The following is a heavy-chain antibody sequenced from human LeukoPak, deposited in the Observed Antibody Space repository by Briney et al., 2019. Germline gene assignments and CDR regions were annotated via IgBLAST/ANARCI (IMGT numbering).Heavy chain of an antibody. CDR2: TYPSEST. V-gene: IGHV4-59*01. J-gene: IGHJ4*02. Sequence: SETLSVTCTVSGGSISSYYWSWLRQPPGKGLEWIGNTYPSESTNHNPSLKSRVTISVDTSKHQLSLKLSSVTTADTAVYYCARGAYYHDTMDWRQGTRDSVSS. D-gene: IGHD3-22*01. CDR1: GGSISSYY. CDR3: ARGAYYHDTMD.